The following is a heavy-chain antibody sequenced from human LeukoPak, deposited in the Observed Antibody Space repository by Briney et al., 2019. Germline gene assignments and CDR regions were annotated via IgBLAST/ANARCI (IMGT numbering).Heavy chain of an antibody. J-gene: IGHJ4*02. V-gene: IGHV4-59*01. CDR2: IYYSGST. CDR3: ARDGNPFDY. Sequence: SETLSLTCTVSGGSISSYYWSWIRQPPGKGLEWIGYIYYSGSTNYNPSLKSRVTISVDTSKNQFSLKLSSVTAADTAVYYCARDGNPFDYWGQGTLVTVSS. CDR1: GGSISSYY.